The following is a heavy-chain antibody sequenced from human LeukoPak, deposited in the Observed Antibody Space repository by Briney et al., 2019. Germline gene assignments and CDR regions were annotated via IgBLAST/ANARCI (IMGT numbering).Heavy chain of an antibody. J-gene: IGHJ4*02. CDR3: ARGEGPTDNYYGSGSYYY. D-gene: IGHD3-10*01. CDR1: GYTFTSYD. CDR2: MNPNSGNT. V-gene: IGHV1-8*01. Sequence: GASVKVSCKASGYTFTSYDINWVRQATGQGLEWMRWMNPNSGNTGYAQKFQGRVTMTRNTSISTAYMELSSLRSEDTAVYYCARGEGPTDNYYGSGSYYYWGQGTLVTVSS.